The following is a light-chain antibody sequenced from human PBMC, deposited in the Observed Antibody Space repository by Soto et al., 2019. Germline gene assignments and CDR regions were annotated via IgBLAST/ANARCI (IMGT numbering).Light chain of an antibody. CDR3: CSYVGATTYV. V-gene: IGLV2-23*01. CDR2: EGS. J-gene: IGLJ1*01. CDR1: ISDVGSSGP. Sequence: QSVLTQPASVSGSPGQSITISCSGSISDVGSSGPVSWYQHHPGQVPKLIIYEGSRRPSGVSSRFSGSKTGNTASLTITGLQAEDEANYYCCSYVGATTYVFGTATKATV.